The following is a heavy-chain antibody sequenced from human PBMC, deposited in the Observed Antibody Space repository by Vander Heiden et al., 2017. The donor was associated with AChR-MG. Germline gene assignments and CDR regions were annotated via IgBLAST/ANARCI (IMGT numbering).Heavy chain of an antibody. CDR2: IEQGGSAK. CDR3: ATDSYCNGDSCYYHSDY. Sequence: EVQLVESGGGLVQPGGSLRLSCAASGFNFGYYWMSWFRQAPGKGLEWVANIEQGGSAKNSVDSVKGRFTISRDNAKNSLYLQMNSLRAEDTAVYYCATDSYCNGDSCYYHSDYWGQGTLVTVSS. CDR1: GFNFGYYW. V-gene: IGHV3-7*01. J-gene: IGHJ4*02. D-gene: IGHD2-15*01.